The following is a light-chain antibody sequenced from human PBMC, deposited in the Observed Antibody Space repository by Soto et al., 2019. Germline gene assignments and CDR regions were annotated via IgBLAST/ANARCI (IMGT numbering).Light chain of an antibody. CDR1: SSHVGGYNY. CDR3: SSYTSSSTLYV. CDR2: EVS. V-gene: IGLV2-14*01. Sequence: QSALTQPASVSGSPGQSITISCTGTSSHVGGYNYVSWYQQHPGKAPKFMIYEVSNRPSGVSNRFSGSKSGNTASLTISGLQAEDEADYYCSSYTSSSTLYVFGTGTKVTVL. J-gene: IGLJ1*01.